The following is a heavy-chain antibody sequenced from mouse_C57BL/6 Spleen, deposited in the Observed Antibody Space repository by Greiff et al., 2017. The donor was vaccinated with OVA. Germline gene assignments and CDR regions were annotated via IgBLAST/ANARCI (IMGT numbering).Heavy chain of an antibody. CDR2: IDPSDSYT. V-gene: IGHV1-59*01. Sequence: VQLQQPGAELVRPGTSVKLSCKASGYTFTSYWMHWVKQRPGQGLEWIGVIDPSDSYTNYNQKFKGTATLTVDTSSSTAYMQLSSLTSEDSAVYYCARYSNYGFDYWGQGTTLTVSS. CDR1: GYTFTSYW. D-gene: IGHD2-5*01. CDR3: ARYSNYGFDY. J-gene: IGHJ2*01.